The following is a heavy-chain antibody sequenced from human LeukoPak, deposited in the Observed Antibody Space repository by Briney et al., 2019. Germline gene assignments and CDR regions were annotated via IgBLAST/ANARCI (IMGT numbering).Heavy chain of an antibody. CDR2: IYYSGST. J-gene: IGHJ5*02. CDR1: GGSISSSSYY. CDR3: ARDSHGYCGGGSCYSGGWFDP. D-gene: IGHD2-15*01. Sequence: PSETLSLTCTVSGGSISSSSYYWGWIRQPPGKGLEWIGSIYYSGSTYYNPSLKSRVTISVDTSKNQFSLKLSSVTAADTAVYYCARDSHGYCGGGSCYSGGWFDPWGQGTLVTVSS. V-gene: IGHV4-39*02.